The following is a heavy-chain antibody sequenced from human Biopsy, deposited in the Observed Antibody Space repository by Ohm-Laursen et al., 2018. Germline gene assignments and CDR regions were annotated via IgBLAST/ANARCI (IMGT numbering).Heavy chain of an antibody. CDR2: VYHSGPT. CDR3: ARHDGNGPFALDS. V-gene: IGHV4-39*01. Sequence: SETLSLTCTVSGGSISSGSNYWAWIRQPPGKGLEWIGSVYHSGPTYYSPSLKSRVTISVDTTKNQLSLKVTSVTAADTAAYYCARHDGNGPFALDSWGQGTLVTVSS. CDR1: GGSISSGSNY. J-gene: IGHJ4*02. D-gene: IGHD5-24*01.